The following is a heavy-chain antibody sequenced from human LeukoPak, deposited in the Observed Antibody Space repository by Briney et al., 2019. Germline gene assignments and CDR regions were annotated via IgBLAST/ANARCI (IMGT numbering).Heavy chain of an antibody. CDR3: ARGDGPVVPAATDY. CDR2: ISAYNGNT. D-gene: IGHD2-2*01. J-gene: IGHJ4*02. Sequence: ASVKVSYKASGYTFTSYGISWVRQAPGQGLEWMGWISAYNGNTNYAQKLQGRVTMTTDTSTSTAYMELRSLRSDDTAVYYCARGDGPVVPAATDYWGQGTLVTVSS. V-gene: IGHV1-18*01. CDR1: GYTFTSYG.